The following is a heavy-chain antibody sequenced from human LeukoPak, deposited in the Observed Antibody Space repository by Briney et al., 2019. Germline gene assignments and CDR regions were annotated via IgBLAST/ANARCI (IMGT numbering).Heavy chain of an antibody. D-gene: IGHD2-15*01. Sequence: SERLSLACTVPGGSLSSGDYYWGWIRQPPGKGLEWIGYIYYRGSTYYDPSLKSRVTISVDTSKNQFSLRLSSVTAADTAVYYCARYREYCSGGSCQGYYYGMDVWGKGTTVTVSS. CDR1: GGSLSSGDYY. CDR3: ARYREYCSGGSCQGYYYGMDV. CDR2: IYYRGST. V-gene: IGHV4-30-4*01. J-gene: IGHJ6*04.